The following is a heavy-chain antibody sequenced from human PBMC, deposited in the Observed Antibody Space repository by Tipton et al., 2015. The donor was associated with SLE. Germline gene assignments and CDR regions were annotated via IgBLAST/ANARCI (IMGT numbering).Heavy chain of an antibody. D-gene: IGHD6-19*01. CDR3: ARSSGWHDAFDI. J-gene: IGHJ3*02. CDR2: INHSGST. Sequence: LRLSCAVYGGSFSGYYWSWIRQPPGKGLEWIGEINHSGSTNYNPSLKSRVTISVDTSKNQFSLKLSSVTAADTAVYYCARSSGWHDAFDIWGQGTMVTVSS. V-gene: IGHV4-34*01. CDR1: GGSFSGYY.